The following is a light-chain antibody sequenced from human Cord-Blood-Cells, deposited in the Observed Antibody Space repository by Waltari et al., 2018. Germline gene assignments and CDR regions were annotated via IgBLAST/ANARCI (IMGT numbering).Light chain of an antibody. J-gene: IGKJ2*01. CDR1: QSISSW. Sequence: DIQTTQSPSTLSASVGDRDTITCRASQSISSWLALYQQKPGKAPKFLFSDASSLESGVPARFSVSGTGTEFALTISSLRPDDFATDYCQQYNSYSVYTFGQGTKLEIK. CDR3: QQYNSYSVYT. CDR2: DAS. V-gene: IGKV1-5*01.